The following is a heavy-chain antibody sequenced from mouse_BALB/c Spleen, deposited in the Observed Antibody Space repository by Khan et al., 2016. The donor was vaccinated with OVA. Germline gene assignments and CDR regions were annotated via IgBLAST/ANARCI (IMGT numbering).Heavy chain of an antibody. J-gene: IGHJ4*01. Sequence: QVQLKESGPGLVAPSQTLSIPCTVSGFSLTNYGVNWIRQPPGKGLEWLGLIWGGGGTPSNSALISRRSIRQDNSKSEVFLKMNRLQTDDTAMYYCAKSFYAHYYAMDYWGQGTSVTVSS. CDR3: AKSFYAHYYAMDY. CDR1: GFSLTNYG. V-gene: IGHV2-6-5*01. D-gene: IGHD2-10*01. CDR2: IWGGGGT.